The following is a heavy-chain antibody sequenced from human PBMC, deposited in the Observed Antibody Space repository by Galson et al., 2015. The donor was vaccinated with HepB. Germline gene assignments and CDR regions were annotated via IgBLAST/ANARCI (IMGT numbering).Heavy chain of an antibody. D-gene: IGHD3-10*01. CDR1: GFTFSSYS. CDR2: ISSSSSYI. V-gene: IGHV3-21*01. CDR3: ARGGPKRGLPGSGSSPVDY. Sequence: SLRLSCAASGFTFSSYSMNWVRQAPGKGLEWVSSISSSSSYIYYADSVKGRFTISRDNAKNSLYLQMNSLRAEDTAVYYCARGGPKRGLPGSGSSPVDYWGQGTLVTVSS. J-gene: IGHJ4*02.